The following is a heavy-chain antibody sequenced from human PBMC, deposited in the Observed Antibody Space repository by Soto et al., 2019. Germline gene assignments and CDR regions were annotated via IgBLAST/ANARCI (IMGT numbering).Heavy chain of an antibody. CDR3: ARLPLPTSYDYGDYEGALFDY. CDR2: IYYSGST. J-gene: IGHJ4*02. V-gene: IGHV4-39*01. Sequence: SETLSLTCTVSGGSISSSSYYWGWIRQPPGKGLEWIGSIYYSGSTYYNPSLKSRVTISVDTSKNQFSLKLSSVTAADTAVYYCARLPLPTSYDYGDYEGALFDYWGQGTLVTVSS. D-gene: IGHD4-17*01. CDR1: GGSISSSSYY.